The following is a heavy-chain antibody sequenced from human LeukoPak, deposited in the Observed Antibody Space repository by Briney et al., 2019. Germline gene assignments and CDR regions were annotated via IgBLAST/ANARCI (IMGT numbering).Heavy chain of an antibody. CDR1: GCTFSSYA. D-gene: IGHD3-22*01. CDR3: ARYFYDSSGFYYYYYYMDV. CDR2: IIPSFGTA. V-gene: IGHV1-69*05. Sequence: SVKLSCKASGCTFSSYAISWVRQAPGQGLEWMGGIIPSFGTANYAQKFQGRVTITTDESTSTAYMELSSLRSEDTAVYYCARYFYDSSGFYYYYYYMDVWGKGTTVTVSS. J-gene: IGHJ6*03.